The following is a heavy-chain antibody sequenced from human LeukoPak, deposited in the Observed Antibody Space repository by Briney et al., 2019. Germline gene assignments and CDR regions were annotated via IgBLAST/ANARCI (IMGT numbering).Heavy chain of an antibody. CDR3: AKGSSGYFFDL. J-gene: IGHJ4*02. Sequence: GGSLRLSCAASGFIFNNYGLVWVRQAPGKGLEWVSAISNGGGGTTYADFVKGRFSVSRDNSKNTLFLQMNSLRAEDTALYYCAKGSSGYFFDLWGQGTLVTVSS. D-gene: IGHD3-22*01. CDR1: GFIFNNYG. CDR2: ISNGGGGT. V-gene: IGHV3-23*01.